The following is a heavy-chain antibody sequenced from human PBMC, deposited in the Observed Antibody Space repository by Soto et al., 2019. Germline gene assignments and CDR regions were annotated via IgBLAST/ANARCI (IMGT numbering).Heavy chain of an antibody. Sequence: QVQLVQSGAEVKKPGASVKVSCKASGYTFTSYYMHWVRQAPGQGLEWRGIINPSGGSTSYAQKIQSRVTLTRDTSTSTVYMELSSLRSEDTAVYYCATLWFGELFPHAFDIWGQGTMVTVSS. CDR2: INPSGGST. CDR1: GYTFTSYY. D-gene: IGHD3-10*01. CDR3: ATLWFGELFPHAFDI. J-gene: IGHJ3*02. V-gene: IGHV1-46*03.